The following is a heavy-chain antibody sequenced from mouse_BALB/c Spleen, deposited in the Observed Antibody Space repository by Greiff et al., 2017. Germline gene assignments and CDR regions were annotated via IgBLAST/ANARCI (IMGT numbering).Heavy chain of an antibody. CDR1: GYTFTSYV. Sequence: LQESGPELVKPGASVKMSCKASGYTFTSYVMHWVKQKPGQGLEWIGYINPYNDGTKYNEKFKGKATLTSDKSSSTAYMELSSLTSEDSAVYYCAREGLYYGNYLDYWGQGTTLTVSS. V-gene: IGHV1-14*01. CDR2: INPYNDGT. CDR3: AREGLYYGNYLDY. D-gene: IGHD2-1*01. J-gene: IGHJ2*01.